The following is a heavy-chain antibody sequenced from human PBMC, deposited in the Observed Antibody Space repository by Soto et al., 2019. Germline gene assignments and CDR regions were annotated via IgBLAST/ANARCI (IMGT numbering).Heavy chain of an antibody. CDR3: AKASGVPSGYQLLYYGMDV. CDR2: ISWNSGSI. D-gene: IGHD2-2*01. CDR1: GFTFSSYS. Sequence: GGSLRLSCAASGFTFSSYSMHWVRQAPGKGLEWVSGISWNSGSIGYADSVKGRFTISRDNAKNSLYLQMNSLRAEDTALYYCAKASGVPSGYQLLYYGMDVWGQGTTVTVSS. J-gene: IGHJ6*02. V-gene: IGHV3-9*01.